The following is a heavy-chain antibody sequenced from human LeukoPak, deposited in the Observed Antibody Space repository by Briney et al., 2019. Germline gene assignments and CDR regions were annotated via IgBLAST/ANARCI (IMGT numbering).Heavy chain of an antibody. CDR3: ARARQYSSSSLDY. CDR2: INSNSGGT. D-gene: IGHD6-6*01. Sequence: ASVKVSCKASGYTFTVYYMHWVRQAPGQGLEWMGRINSNSGGTNYAQTFQGRVTMTRDTSISTAYMEMTSLRFDDTAVYYCARARQYSSSSLDYWGQGTQVTVSS. V-gene: IGHV1-2*06. J-gene: IGHJ4*02. CDR1: GYTFTVYY.